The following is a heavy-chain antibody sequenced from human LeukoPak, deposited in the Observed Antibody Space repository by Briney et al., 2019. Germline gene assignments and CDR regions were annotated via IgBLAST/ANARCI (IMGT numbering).Heavy chain of an antibody. V-gene: IGHV1-2*02. D-gene: IGHD3-22*01. Sequence: ASVKVSCKASGYTFTGYYMHWVRQAPGQGLEWMGWINPNSGGTNYAQKFQGRVTITRDTSISTAYMELSRLRSDDTAVYYCARGDYYDSSGYRYYYGVDVWGQGTTVTVSS. CDR3: ARGDYYDSSGYRYYYGVDV. CDR1: GYTFTGYY. CDR2: INPNSGGT. J-gene: IGHJ6*02.